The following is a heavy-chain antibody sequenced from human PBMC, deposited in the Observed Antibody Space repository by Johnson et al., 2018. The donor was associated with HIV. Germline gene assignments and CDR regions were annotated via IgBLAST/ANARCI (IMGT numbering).Heavy chain of an antibody. J-gene: IGHJ3*02. Sequence: VQLVECGGGLVQPGGSLRLSCAASGFTFTNYWLHWVRQAPGTGLVWVSHINEDGGRTDYADSVKGRSTISRDNAKNTLYLQVNSLRAEDTAVYYCARGFHSAFDIWGQGTMVTVSS. CDR2: INEDGGRT. D-gene: IGHD2/OR15-2a*01. CDR3: ARGFHSAFDI. V-gene: IGHV3-74*02. CDR1: GFTFTNYW.